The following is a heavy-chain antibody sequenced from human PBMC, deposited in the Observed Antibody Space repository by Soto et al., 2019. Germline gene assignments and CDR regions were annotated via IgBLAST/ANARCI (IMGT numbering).Heavy chain of an antibody. D-gene: IGHD3-22*01. J-gene: IGHJ4*02. CDR3: ARDLGYYDSSGYFDN. V-gene: IGHV3-11*01. CDR1: GFTFSDYY. Sequence: GGSLRLSCAASGFTFSDYYMSWIRQAPGKGLEWVSYISSSDTIISYADSVKGRFTISRDNAKNSLYLQMNSLRAEDTAVYYWARDLGYYDSSGYFDNWGQGTLVTVAS. CDR2: ISSSDTII.